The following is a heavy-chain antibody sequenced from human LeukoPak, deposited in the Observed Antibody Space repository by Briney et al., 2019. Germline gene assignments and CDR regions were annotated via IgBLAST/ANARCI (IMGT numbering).Heavy chain of an antibody. V-gene: IGHV4-4*09. D-gene: IGHD6-6*01. CDR2: IYTSGGT. CDR1: GDPISSYD. CDR3: ARLTRLSTSHDRYYLDY. J-gene: IGHJ4*02. Sequence: YPSETLSLTCTVSGDPISSYDWSWLRRPPGKGLEWIGYIYTSGGTNYIPSFKGRVTISIDTSKHQFSLNLSSVAAADSAVYYCARLTRLSTSHDRYYLDYWGQGTWSPSPQ.